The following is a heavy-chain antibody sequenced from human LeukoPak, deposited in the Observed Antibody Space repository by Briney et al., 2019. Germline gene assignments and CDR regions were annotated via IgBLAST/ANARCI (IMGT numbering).Heavy chain of an antibody. D-gene: IGHD4-23*01. CDR3: ERASGGGKGDDAFDI. V-gene: IGHV3-13*01. Sequence: GGSLRLSCAASGFTFSSYDMHWVRQATGKGLEWVSAIGTAGDTYYPGSVKGRFTISRENAKNSLYLQMNSLRAGDTAVYYCERASGGGKGDDAFDIWGQGTMVTVSS. CDR1: GFTFSSYD. J-gene: IGHJ3*02. CDR2: IGTAGDT.